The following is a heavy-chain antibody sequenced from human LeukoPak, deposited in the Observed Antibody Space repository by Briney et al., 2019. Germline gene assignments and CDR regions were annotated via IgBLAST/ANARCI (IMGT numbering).Heavy chain of an antibody. CDR3: ATSITDYGDYDSPFFDY. V-gene: IGHV3-48*03. Sequence: PGGSLRLSCAASVFTFSNYEMNWVREAPGKGLEWVSYISSSGTLMFYSDAVKGRFTISRDNASVSLQMNSLRAEDTALYYCATSITDYGDYDSPFFDYWGQGTLVTVSS. J-gene: IGHJ4*02. CDR1: VFTFSNYE. CDR2: ISSSGTLM. D-gene: IGHD4-17*01.